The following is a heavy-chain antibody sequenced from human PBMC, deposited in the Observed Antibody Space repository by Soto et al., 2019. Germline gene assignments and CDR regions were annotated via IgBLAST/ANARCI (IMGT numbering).Heavy chain of an antibody. D-gene: IGHD1-26*01. CDR3: ARVSGDDAFDI. Sequence: GGSLRLSCAASGFTFSSYAMHWVRQAPGKGLERVAVISYDGSNKYYADSVKGRFTISRDNSKNTLYLQMNSLRAEDTAVYYCARVSGDDAFDIWGQGTMVTVSS. CDR2: ISYDGSNK. J-gene: IGHJ3*02. CDR1: GFTFSSYA. V-gene: IGHV3-30-3*01.